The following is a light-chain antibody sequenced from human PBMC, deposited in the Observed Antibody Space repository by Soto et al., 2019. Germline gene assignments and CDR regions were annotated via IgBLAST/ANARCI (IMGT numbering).Light chain of an antibody. V-gene: IGKV3-20*01. Sequence: PGERATLSCRASQTVTSSYFAWYQQRPGQAPRLLIYGTSSRATGIQDRFSGSGSGTDFTLTISSLDPEDFAVYYCQQYGGSRWTFGQGTKVDIK. CDR3: QQYGGSRWT. J-gene: IGKJ1*01. CDR2: GTS. CDR1: QTVTSSY.